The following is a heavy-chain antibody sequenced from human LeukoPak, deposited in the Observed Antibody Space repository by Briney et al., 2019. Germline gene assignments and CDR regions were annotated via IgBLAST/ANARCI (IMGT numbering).Heavy chain of an antibody. J-gene: IGHJ4*02. CDR3: ARDGGGEYYFDY. CDR1: GGSISSYY. V-gene: IGHV4-59*01. Sequence: SETLSLTCTVSGGSISSYYWSWIGQPPGKGLEWIGYIYYSGSTNYNPSLKSRVTISVDTSKNQFSLKLSSVTAADTAVYYCARDGGGEYYFDYWGQGTLVTVSS. D-gene: IGHD3-16*01. CDR2: IYYSGST.